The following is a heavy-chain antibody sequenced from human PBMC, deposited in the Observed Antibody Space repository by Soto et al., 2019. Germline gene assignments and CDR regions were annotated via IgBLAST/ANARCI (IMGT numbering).Heavy chain of an antibody. V-gene: IGHV3-53*01. D-gene: IGHD3-22*01. Sequence: ALTLPCATSELTVSSNYLTWVRQAPGKEREWVSVIYSGGRTYYEDSVKGRFIISRDNSKNTLYLQMNSLRAEDTDVYYCARVDYYDTTGYYLWGQGTLVTVSP. J-gene: IGHJ4*02. CDR2: IYSGGRT. CDR3: ARVDYYDTTGYYL. CDR1: ELTVSSNY.